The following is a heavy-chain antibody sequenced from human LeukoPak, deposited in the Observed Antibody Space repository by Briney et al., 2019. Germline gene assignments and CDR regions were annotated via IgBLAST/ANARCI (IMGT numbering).Heavy chain of an antibody. Sequence: PGGSLRLSCAASGFTFSSYAMHWVRQAPGKGLEWVAVISYDGSNKYYADSVKGRFTISRDNSKNTLYLQMNSLRAEDTAVYYCARAFYSVRGYSYGLGILDYWGQGTLVTVSS. CDR1: GFTFSSYA. CDR2: ISYDGSNK. J-gene: IGHJ4*02. D-gene: IGHD5-18*01. CDR3: ARAFYSVRGYSYGLGILDY. V-gene: IGHV3-30-3*01.